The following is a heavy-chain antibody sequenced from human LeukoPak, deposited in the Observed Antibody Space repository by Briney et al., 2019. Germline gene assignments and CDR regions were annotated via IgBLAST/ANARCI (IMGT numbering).Heavy chain of an antibody. CDR1: GFTFSSYG. CDR2: IRYDGSDK. J-gene: IGHJ4*02. Sequence: GGSLRLSCAASGFTFSSYGMHWVRQAPGKGLEWVAFIRYDGSDKYYADSVKGRFTISRDNSKNTLYLQMNSLRAEDTAVYYCAKDSVKGSGSYSAFDYWGQGTLVTVSS. D-gene: IGHD3-10*01. CDR3: AKDSVKGSGSYSAFDY. V-gene: IGHV3-30*02.